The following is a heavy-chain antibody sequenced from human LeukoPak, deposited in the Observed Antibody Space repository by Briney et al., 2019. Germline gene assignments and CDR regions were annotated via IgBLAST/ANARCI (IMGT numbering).Heavy chain of an antibody. D-gene: IGHD3-10*01. CDR2: ISWNSGSI. V-gene: IGHV3-9*01. Sequence: GGSLRLSCAASEFTFDDYAMHWVRQAPGKGLEWVSGISWNSGSIGYADSVKGRFTISRDNAKNSLYLQMNSLRAEDTAVYYCAKDYYGHVLYGSGSYTSLDAFDIWGQGTMVTVYS. CDR3: AKDYYGHVLYGSGSYTSLDAFDI. CDR1: EFTFDDYA. J-gene: IGHJ3*02.